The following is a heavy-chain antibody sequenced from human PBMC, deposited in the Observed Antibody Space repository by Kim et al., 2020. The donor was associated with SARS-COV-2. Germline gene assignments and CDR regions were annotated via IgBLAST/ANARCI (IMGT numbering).Heavy chain of an antibody. CDR3: ATTTNMVKSGHDN. CDR2: FDHSGST. CDR1: GGSISRSNKH. D-gene: IGHD4-4*01. J-gene: IGHJ1*01. V-gene: IGHV4-39*07. Sequence: SETLSLTCIVSGGSISRSNKHGEWIRQPPGKGLEWIGSFDHSGSTYYNPSLKSRVIISVDTSKNEFFLKLNSVTSADTAVYYCATTTNMVKSGHDNWGQGTLVTVSS.